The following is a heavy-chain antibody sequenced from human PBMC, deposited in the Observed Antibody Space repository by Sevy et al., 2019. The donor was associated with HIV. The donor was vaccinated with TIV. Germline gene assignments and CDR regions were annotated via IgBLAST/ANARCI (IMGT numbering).Heavy chain of an antibody. J-gene: IGHJ4*02. D-gene: IGHD2-8*01. V-gene: IGHV3-23*01. CDR3: AREGCTKPHYY. CDR1: GFTFSKYS. Sequence: GGSLRLSCAASGFTFSKYSMSWVRQPPGKGLEWVSTFSFGCGEINYADSVKGRFTISRDNSKSSVYLQMNNLRPEDTAGYYCAREGCTKPHYYWGQGTLVTVSS. CDR2: FSFGCGEI.